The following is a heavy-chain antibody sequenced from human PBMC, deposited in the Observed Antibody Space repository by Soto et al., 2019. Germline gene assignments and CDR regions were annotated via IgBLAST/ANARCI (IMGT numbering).Heavy chain of an antibody. CDR3: ARDWGHYYGSASFPSPHPSDI. J-gene: IGHJ4*02. CDR2: INPNSGGT. V-gene: IGHV1-2*04. CDR1: GYTFTDYY. D-gene: IGHD3-10*01. Sequence: QVQLVQSGAEVKKPGASVKVSCKASGYTFTDYYLHWVRQAPGQGLEWMGWINPNSGGTHYAQTFHGWVTMTRDTSITTAYMELTRLTSDDTAVYYCARDWGHYYGSASFPSPHPSDIWGQGTLVTVSS.